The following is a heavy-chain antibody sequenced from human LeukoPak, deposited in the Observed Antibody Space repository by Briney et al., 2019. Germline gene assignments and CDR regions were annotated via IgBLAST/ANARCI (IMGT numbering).Heavy chain of an antibody. CDR1: GFTFISYA. J-gene: IGHJ3*02. V-gene: IGHV3-23*01. D-gene: IGHD3-22*01. CDR2: ICGGGSGT. CDR3: TKAVGSSGYFSRDAFDI. Sequence: GGSLRVSFAPSGFTFISYALGGVRQAPGRGLEWVAVICGGGSGTYNPDALRGGFTLSRHSSKNKLYLQTNRQRAGDTPVYYCTKAVGSSGYFSRDAFDIWGEGTMVTVSS.